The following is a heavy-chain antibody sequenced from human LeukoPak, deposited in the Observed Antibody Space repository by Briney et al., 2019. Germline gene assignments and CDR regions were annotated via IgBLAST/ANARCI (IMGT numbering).Heavy chain of an antibody. CDR1: GGSISSYY. CDR2: IYYSGST. CDR3: ARASYCSSASCYQYFDY. J-gene: IGHJ4*02. V-gene: IGHV4-59*01. Sequence: SETLSLTCTVSGGSISSYYWSWIRQPPGKGLEWIGYIYYSGSTNYNPSLKSRVTISVDTSKNQFSLKLSSVTAADTAVYYCARASYCSSASCYQYFDYWGQGTLVTVSS. D-gene: IGHD2-2*01.